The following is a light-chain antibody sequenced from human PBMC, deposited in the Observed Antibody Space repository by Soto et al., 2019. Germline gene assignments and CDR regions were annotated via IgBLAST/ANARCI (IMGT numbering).Light chain of an antibody. CDR1: SSDVGGYNY. CDR2: EVS. V-gene: IGLV2-14*01. Sequence: QSALTQPASVSGSPGQSITISCTGTSSDVGGYNYVSWYQQHPGKAPKLMIYEVSNRPSGVSNRFSASKSGNTASLTISGLQAEDEADYYCSSYTSSSTLVQFGGGTKLTDL. CDR3: SSYTSSSTLVQ. J-gene: IGLJ3*02.